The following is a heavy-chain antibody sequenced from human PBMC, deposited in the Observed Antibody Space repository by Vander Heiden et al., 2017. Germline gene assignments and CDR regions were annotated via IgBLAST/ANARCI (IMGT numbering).Heavy chain of an antibody. D-gene: IGHD4-17*01. CDR2: ISSSSSYI. Sequence: EVQLVESGGGLVKPGGSLRLSCAASGFTFSSYSMNWGRQAPGKGLEVVSSISSSSSYIYYADSVKGRFTISRDNAKNSLYLQMNSLRAEDTAVYYCARVAIYGDHTFDYWGQGTLVTVSS. CDR3: ARVAIYGDHTFDY. V-gene: IGHV3-21*01. J-gene: IGHJ4*02. CDR1: GFTFSSYS.